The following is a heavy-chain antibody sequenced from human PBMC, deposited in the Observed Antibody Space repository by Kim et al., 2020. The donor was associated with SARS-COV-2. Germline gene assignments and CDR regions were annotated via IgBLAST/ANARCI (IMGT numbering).Heavy chain of an antibody. CDR2: IYYSGST. CDR1: GGSISSSSYY. Sequence: SETLSLTCTVSGGSISSSSYYWGWIRQPPGKGLEWIGSIYYSGSTYYNPSLKSRVTISVDTSKNQFSLKLSSVTAADTAVYYCARQGGFQDSSGWYRSLGMDAHWFDPWGQGTLVTVSS. D-gene: IGHD6-19*01. CDR3: ARQGGFQDSSGWYRSLGMDAHWFDP. J-gene: IGHJ5*02. V-gene: IGHV4-39*01.